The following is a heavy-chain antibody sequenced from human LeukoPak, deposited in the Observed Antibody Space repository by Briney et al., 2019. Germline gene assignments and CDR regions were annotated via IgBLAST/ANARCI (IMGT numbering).Heavy chain of an antibody. CDR1: GYTLTELS. V-gene: IGHV1-24*01. J-gene: IGHJ4*02. Sequence: ASVKVSCKVFGYTLTELSMHWVRQAPGKGLEWMGGFDPEDGETIYAQKFQGRVTMTEDTSTDTAYMELSSLRSEDTAVYYCATDPGGYDPYFDYWGQGTLVTVSS. CDR2: FDPEDGET. CDR3: ATDPGGYDPYFDY. D-gene: IGHD5-12*01.